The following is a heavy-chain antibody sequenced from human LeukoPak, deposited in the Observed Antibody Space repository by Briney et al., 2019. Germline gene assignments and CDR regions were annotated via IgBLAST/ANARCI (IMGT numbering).Heavy chain of an antibody. CDR3: ARAMSEIPSLLWFGESGMGDAFDI. CDR2: IYSGGST. D-gene: IGHD3-10*01. J-gene: IGHJ3*02. Sequence: PGGSLRLSCAASGFTVSSNYMSWVPQAPGKGLEGVSGIYSGGSTYYADSVKGRFTITRDNSKNTLYLQMNSLRAEDTAVYYCARAMSEIPSLLWFGESGMGDAFDIWGQGTMVTVSS. V-gene: IGHV3-53*01. CDR1: GFTVSSNY.